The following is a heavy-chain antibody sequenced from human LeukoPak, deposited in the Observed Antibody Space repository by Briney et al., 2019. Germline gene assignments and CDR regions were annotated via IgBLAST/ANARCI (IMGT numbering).Heavy chain of an antibody. Sequence: SETLSLTCTVSGGSISSSSYYWAWNRQSPGKGLEWIASIYYSGSTYYNPSLNSRVTISVDTSKNQFSLKLNSVTAADTAVYYCAREYCSGRSCYWYYMDVWGKGTTVTVSS. V-gene: IGHV4-39*07. CDR1: GGSISSSSYY. J-gene: IGHJ6*03. D-gene: IGHD2-15*01. CDR3: AREYCSGRSCYWYYMDV. CDR2: IYYSGST.